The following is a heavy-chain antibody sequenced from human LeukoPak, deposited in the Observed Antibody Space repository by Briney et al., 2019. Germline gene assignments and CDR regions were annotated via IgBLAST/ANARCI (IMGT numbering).Heavy chain of an antibody. D-gene: IGHD4-23*01. CDR1: GYXFTNYW. J-gene: IGHJ4*02. Sequence: GESLKISCNGSGYXFTNYWICWVRQMPGKGLEWMGIIYPGDSDTRYSPSFQGQVTISVDKSISTAYLQWSSLKASDTAMYYCARLLGYGANRGDYWGQGTLVTVSS. CDR3: ARLLGYGANRGDY. CDR2: IYPGDSDT. V-gene: IGHV5-51*01.